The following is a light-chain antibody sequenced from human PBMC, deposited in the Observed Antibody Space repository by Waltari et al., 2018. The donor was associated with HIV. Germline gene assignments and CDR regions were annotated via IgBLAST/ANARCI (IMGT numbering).Light chain of an antibody. V-gene: IGKV4-1*01. CDR2: WAS. Sequence: DIVMTQSPASLAVSLGERATINCKSTQSVLYSSNNKNYLAWYQQKPGQPPKLLIYWASTRESGVPDRFSGSRSGTDFTLTISSLQAEDVAVYYCQQYYNTPWTFGQGTKVEIK. CDR1: QSVLYSSNNKNY. J-gene: IGKJ1*01. CDR3: QQYYNTPWT.